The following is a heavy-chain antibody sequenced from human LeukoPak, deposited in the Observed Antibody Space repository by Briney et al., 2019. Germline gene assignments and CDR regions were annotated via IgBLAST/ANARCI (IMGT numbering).Heavy chain of an antibody. Sequence: GESLKISCQVSGYSFATYWIGWVRQMPGQGLEWMGIIHLTDSSASFSPSFQGQVTISADKSISTAYLQWSSLKASDTAIYHCGTTMHGNHFWESWGQGTRVTVSS. D-gene: IGHD3-10*01. J-gene: IGHJ4*02. V-gene: IGHV5-51*01. CDR1: GYSFATYW. CDR2: IHLTDSSA. CDR3: GTTMHGNHFWES.